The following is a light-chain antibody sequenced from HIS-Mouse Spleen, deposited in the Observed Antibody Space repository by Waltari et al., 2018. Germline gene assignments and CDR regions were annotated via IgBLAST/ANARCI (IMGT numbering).Light chain of an antibody. CDR1: KLGDKS. J-gene: IGLJ2*01. CDR3: QAWDSSTAGV. V-gene: IGLV3-1*01. CDR2: QDS. Sequence: SYELTQPPSVSVSPGQTASITCLGDKLGDKSARWYQQKPGQSPVLVIYQDSKRPAGIPERFSGSNSGNTATLTISGTQAMDEADYYCQAWDSSTAGVFGGGTKLTVL.